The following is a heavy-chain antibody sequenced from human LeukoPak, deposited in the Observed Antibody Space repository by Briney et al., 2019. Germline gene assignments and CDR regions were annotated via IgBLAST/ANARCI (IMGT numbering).Heavy chain of an antibody. CDR2: IIPIFGTA. J-gene: IGHJ4*02. Sequence: SVKVSCKASGGTFSSYAISWVRQAPGQGLEWMGGIIPIFGTANYAQKFQDRVTITADKSTSTAYMELSSLRSEDTAVYYCARDLGTIFGEVDWGRGTLVTVSS. D-gene: IGHD3-3*01. CDR1: GGTFSSYA. CDR3: ARDLGTIFGEVD. V-gene: IGHV1-69*06.